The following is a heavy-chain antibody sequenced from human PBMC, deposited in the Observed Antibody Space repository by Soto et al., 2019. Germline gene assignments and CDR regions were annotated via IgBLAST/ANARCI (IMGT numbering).Heavy chain of an antibody. Sequence: GGSLRLSCAASGFTFTTYWMSWVRQAPGKGLEWVANIKQDGSEKYYVDSVKGRFTISRDNTKKSLYLQMNSLRAEDTAVYYCASRYLEYCSSASFSAPYDYWGQGTLVTVSS. CDR1: GFTFTTYW. CDR3: ASRYLEYCSSASFSAPYDY. CDR2: IKQDGSEK. D-gene: IGHD2-2*01. V-gene: IGHV3-7*05. J-gene: IGHJ4*02.